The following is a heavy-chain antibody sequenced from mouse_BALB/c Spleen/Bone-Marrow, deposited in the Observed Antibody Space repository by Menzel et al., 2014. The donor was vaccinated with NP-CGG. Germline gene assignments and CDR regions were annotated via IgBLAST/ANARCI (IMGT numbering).Heavy chain of an antibody. D-gene: IGHD2-2*01. CDR1: GYAFTNYL. J-gene: IGHJ2*01. V-gene: IGHV1-54*03. CDR2: INPGSGGT. CDR3: ARGGHGSY. Sequence: QVQLKQSGAELVRPGTSVKVSCKASGYAFTNYLIEWVKQRPGQGLEWIGVINPGSGGTNYNEKFKGKATLTADNSSNTAYMHLSSLTSDDSAVYFCARGGHGSYWGQGTTLTVSS.